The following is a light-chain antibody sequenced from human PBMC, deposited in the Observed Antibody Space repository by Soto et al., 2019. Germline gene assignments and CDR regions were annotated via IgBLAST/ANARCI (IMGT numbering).Light chain of an antibody. CDR2: LTSXXXX. Sequence: QPVLTQSPSASASLGASVKLTCTLSSGHSSYAIAWHQQQPEKGPRDLMKLTSXXXXXXXXXXXXXXSGSSSGAERYLTXXXXXXXXXXXYYCQTWGTGIVVFGGGTKLTVL. CDR1: SGHSSYA. J-gene: IGLJ2*01. CDR3: QTWGTGIVV. V-gene: IGLV4-69*01.